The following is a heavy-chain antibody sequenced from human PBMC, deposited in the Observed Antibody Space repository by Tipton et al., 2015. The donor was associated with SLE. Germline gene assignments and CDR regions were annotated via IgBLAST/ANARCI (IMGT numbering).Heavy chain of an antibody. D-gene: IGHD2-2*01. CDR2: IFYTGST. Sequence: TLSLTCTVSDGSIRSTNYYWGWIRQPPGKGLEWIGSIFYTGSTYYNPSLKSRVTISVDTSKNQFSLKLSSVTAADTAVYYCARGYQLPLGPYYYYYMDVWGKGTTVTVSS. CDR3: ARGYQLPLGPYYYYYMDV. J-gene: IGHJ6*03. V-gene: IGHV4-39*07. CDR1: DGSIRSTNYY.